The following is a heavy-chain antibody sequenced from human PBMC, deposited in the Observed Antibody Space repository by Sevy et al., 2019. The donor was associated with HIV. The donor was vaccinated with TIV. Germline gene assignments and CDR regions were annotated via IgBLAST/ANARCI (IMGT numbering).Heavy chain of an antibody. J-gene: IGHJ4*01. Sequence: SETLPLTCAVYGGSFSGYYWNWIRQPPGKGLEWIGEINHSGSTNYNPSLKSRVTISVDTSKNQFSLKLSSVTAADTAVYYCARYRMAGNFDYWGQGTLVTVSS. V-gene: IGHV4-34*01. CDR2: INHSGST. CDR3: ARYRMAGNFDY. D-gene: IGHD6-19*01. CDR1: GGSFSGYY.